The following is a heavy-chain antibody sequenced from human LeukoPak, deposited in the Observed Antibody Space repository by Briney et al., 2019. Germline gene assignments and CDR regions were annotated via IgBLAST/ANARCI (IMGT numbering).Heavy chain of an antibody. V-gene: IGHV3-23*01. Sequence: GGSLGLSCAASGFTFSSYWMSWVRQAPGKGLEWVSAISGSGGSTYYADSVKGRFTISRDNFKNTLYPQMNSLRAEDTAVYYCAKALALYGDYYFDYWGQGTLVTVSS. J-gene: IGHJ4*02. CDR2: ISGSGGST. CDR3: AKALALYGDYYFDY. D-gene: IGHD4-17*01. CDR1: GFTFSSYW.